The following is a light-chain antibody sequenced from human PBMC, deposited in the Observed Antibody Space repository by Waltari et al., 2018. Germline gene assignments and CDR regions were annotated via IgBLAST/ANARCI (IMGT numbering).Light chain of an antibody. CDR1: QSIGSY. CDR2: VAS. V-gene: IGKV1-39*01. CDR3: QQSYSNRYT. Sequence: DIQMTQSPSSLSASVGDRITITCRASQSIGSYVNWYQQKPGQAPRVLIYVASSLQRGVPLRFSGSRSGTEFTLTISSLQPEDFVTYYCQQSYSNRYTFGGGTKVDIK. J-gene: IGKJ4*01.